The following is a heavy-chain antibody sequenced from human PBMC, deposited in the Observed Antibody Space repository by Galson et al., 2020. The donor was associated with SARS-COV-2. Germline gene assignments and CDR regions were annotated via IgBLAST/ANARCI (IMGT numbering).Heavy chain of an antibody. V-gene: IGHV3-74*01. J-gene: IGHJ4*02. Sequence: GGSLRLSCAASGFSFSNYAMSWVRQAPGKGLEWVSRIYSEGSSTSYADSVKGRFTISGDNAKNTLYLQMNSLRAEDTAVYYCARGDMGNDYFDYWGQGTLVTVSS. CDR1: GFSFSNYA. D-gene: IGHD7-27*01. CDR2: IYSEGSST. CDR3: ARGDMGNDYFDY.